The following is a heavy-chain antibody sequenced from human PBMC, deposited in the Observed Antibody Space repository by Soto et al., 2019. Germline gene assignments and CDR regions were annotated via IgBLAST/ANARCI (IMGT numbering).Heavy chain of an antibody. V-gene: IGHV1-24*01. Sequence: ASVKVSCKVSGYTLTELSMHWVRQAPGKGLEWMGGFDPEDGETIYAQKFQGRVTMTEDTSTDTAYMGLSSLRSEDTAVYYCATKGALAAAGTGYYYGMDVWGQGTTVTVSS. CDR3: ATKGALAAAGTGYYYGMDV. CDR1: GYTLTELS. D-gene: IGHD6-13*01. J-gene: IGHJ6*02. CDR2: FDPEDGET.